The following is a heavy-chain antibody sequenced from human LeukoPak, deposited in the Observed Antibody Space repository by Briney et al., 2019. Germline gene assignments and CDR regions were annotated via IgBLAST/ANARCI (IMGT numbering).Heavy chain of an antibody. J-gene: IGHJ5*02. CDR3: ARDYRVSYGSGSYYNPFDP. CDR2: INGDGSST. CDR1: GFTFSSYW. Sequence: PGGSLRLSCAASGFTFSSYWMHLVRQAPGKGLVWVSRINGDGSSTSYADSVKGRFTISRDNAKNTLYLQMNSLRAEDTAVYYCARDYRVSYGSGSYYNPFDPWGQGTLVTVSS. D-gene: IGHD3-10*01. V-gene: IGHV3-74*01.